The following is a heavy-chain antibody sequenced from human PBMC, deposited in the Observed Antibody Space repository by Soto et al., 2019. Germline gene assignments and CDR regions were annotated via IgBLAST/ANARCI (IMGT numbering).Heavy chain of an antibody. CDR3: ARGFWTTSLDY. CDR2: INHSGST. V-gene: IGHV4-34*01. Sequence: SETLSLTCAFYGLSFSGYYWSWIRQPPGKGLEWIGEINHSGSTNYNPSLKSRVTISVDTSKNQFSLKLSSVTAADTAVYYCARGFWTTSLDYWGQGTLVTVSS. J-gene: IGHJ4*02. D-gene: IGHD3-3*01. CDR1: GLSFSGYY.